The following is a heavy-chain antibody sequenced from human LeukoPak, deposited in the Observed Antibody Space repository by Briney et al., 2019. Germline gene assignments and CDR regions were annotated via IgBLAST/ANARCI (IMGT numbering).Heavy chain of an antibody. J-gene: IGHJ6*03. CDR1: VYTFTSYD. Sequence: GSLKVSCKASVYTFTSYDINWVRQATGQGLEWMGWMNPHRGNTRYAHKLQGRVTMTRNTSISTAYMELSSLRSEDTAVYYCARVKVFMITFGGVIVNYYYMDVWGKGTTVTVSS. D-gene: IGHD3-16*02. CDR2: MNPHRGNT. CDR3: ARVKVFMITFGGVIVNYYYMDV. V-gene: IGHV1-8*02.